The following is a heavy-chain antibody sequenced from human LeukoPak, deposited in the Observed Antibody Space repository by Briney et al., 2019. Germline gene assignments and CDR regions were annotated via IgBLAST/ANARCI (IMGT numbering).Heavy chain of an antibody. CDR1: GFSFSDYS. J-gene: IGHJ5*02. CDR2: ISSGSI. V-gene: IGHV3-48*01. Sequence: SGGSLRLSCAGSGFSFSDYSMNWVRQAPGKGLEWISYISSGSIYYADAVKGRFTISRDNDRNSLYLEMKNLRVEDTAVYYCARDRSPYWFDPWGQGTLVTVSS. CDR3: ARDRSPYWFDP.